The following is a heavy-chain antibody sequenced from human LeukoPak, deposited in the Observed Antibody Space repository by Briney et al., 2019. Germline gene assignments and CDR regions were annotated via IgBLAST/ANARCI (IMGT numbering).Heavy chain of an antibody. CDR2: IIPIFGTA. J-gene: IGHJ6*03. V-gene: IGHV1-69*01. CDR1: GGTFSSYA. Sequence: SVKVSCKASGGTFSSYAISWVRQAPGQGLEWMGGIIPIFGTANYAQKSQGRVTITADESTSTAYMELSSLRSEDTAVYYCASTGYSSSWYPPFYYYYYMDVWGKGTTVTVSS. CDR3: ASTGYSSSWYPPFYYYYYMDV. D-gene: IGHD6-13*01.